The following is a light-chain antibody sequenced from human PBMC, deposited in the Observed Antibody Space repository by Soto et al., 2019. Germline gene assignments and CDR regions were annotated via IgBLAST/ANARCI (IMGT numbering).Light chain of an antibody. Sequence: QAVVTQPASVSGSPGQSITISCTGTSSDVGSYNLVSWYQQHPGKAPKLMIYEGSKRPSGVSNRFSGSKSDNTASLTISGLQAEDEADYYCCSYAGSYVVFGGGTKVTVL. V-gene: IGLV2-23*01. CDR2: EGS. CDR1: SSDVGSYNL. CDR3: CSYAGSYVV. J-gene: IGLJ2*01.